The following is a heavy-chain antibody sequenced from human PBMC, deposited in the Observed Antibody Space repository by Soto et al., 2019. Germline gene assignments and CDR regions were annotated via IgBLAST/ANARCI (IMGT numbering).Heavy chain of an antibody. CDR1: GFSLSTSGVG. CDR2: IFWDDDD. CDR3: AHARLGYCSGTSCFNWFDP. Sequence: QITLKESGPTLVKPTQTLTLTCTFSGFSLSTSGVGVGWIRQPPGKALEWLALIFWDDDDHYSPSLKNRLSITKDPSKNQVVLTMTNMDPVDTATYYCAHARLGYCSGTSCFNWFDPWGQGTLVTVSS. V-gene: IGHV2-5*02. J-gene: IGHJ5*02. D-gene: IGHD2-2*01.